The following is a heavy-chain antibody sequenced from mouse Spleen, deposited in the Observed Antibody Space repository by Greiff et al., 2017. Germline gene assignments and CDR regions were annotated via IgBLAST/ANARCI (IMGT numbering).Heavy chain of an antibody. CDR1: GYTFTSYW. Sequence: QVHVKQPGAELVKPGASVKLSCKASGYTFTSYWMQWVKQRPGQGLEWIGEIDPSDSYTNYNQKFKGKATLTVDTSSSTAYMQLSSLTSEDSAVYYCARAFFYAMDYWGQGTSVTVSS. J-gene: IGHJ4*01. V-gene: IGHV1-50*01. CDR2: IDPSDSYT. CDR3: ARAFFYAMDY.